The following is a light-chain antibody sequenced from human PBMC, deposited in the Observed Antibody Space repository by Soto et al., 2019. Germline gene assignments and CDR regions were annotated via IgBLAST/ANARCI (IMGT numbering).Light chain of an antibody. V-gene: IGLV2-14*01. J-gene: IGLJ3*02. CDR1: SSDVGKYSY. CDR2: EVS. Sequence: QSALTQPASVSGSPGQSIAISCTGTSSDVGKYSYVSWFQQYPGNAPKLMIYEVSNRPSGVPNRFSGSKSGNTASLTISGLQGEDEADYYCSSFTTSSTWVFGGGTKVTVL. CDR3: SSFTTSSTWV.